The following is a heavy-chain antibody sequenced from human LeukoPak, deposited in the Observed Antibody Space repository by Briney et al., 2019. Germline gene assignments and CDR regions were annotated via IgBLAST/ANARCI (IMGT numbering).Heavy chain of an antibody. J-gene: IGHJ6*03. CDR1: GYTFTGYY. Sequence: ASVKVSCKASGYTFTGYYMHWVRQAPGQGLEWMGWINPNSGGTNYAQKFQGRVTITRDTSTSTVYMELSSLRSDDTAVYYCARGPRITLIRGGQWYFYMDVWGKGTTVTVSS. D-gene: IGHD3-10*01. CDR2: INPNSGGT. CDR3: ARGPRITLIRGGQWYFYMDV. V-gene: IGHV1-2*02.